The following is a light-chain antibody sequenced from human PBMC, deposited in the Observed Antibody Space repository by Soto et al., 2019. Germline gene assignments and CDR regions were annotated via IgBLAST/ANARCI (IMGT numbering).Light chain of an antibody. CDR2: GAS. V-gene: IGKV3D-20*02. Sequence: IVLSQSPGTLTLSPGESATLTCRASQSVSNNYLAWYQQKPGQAPRLLIYGASNRATGIPDRFSGSGYGTDFTLSISSLEPEDFAVYYCQQRLTWPITFGQGTRLEI. CDR1: QSVSNNY. CDR3: QQRLTWPIT. J-gene: IGKJ5*01.